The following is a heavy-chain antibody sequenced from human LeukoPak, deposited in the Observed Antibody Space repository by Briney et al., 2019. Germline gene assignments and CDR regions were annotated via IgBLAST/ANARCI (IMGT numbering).Heavy chain of an antibody. D-gene: IGHD3-22*01. CDR1: GYTFTKYA. J-gene: IGHJ4*01. CDR3: SNCYDSRGFFAY. Sequence: ASVKVSCKGSGYTFTKYAISWVRQAPGQGLEYMGWIDTNTGNPTYAQGFTGRFVFSLDTSVSTAYLQISSLKAEDSAIYFCSNCYDSRGFFAYLGQGTLGTGSS. CDR2: IDTNTGNP. V-gene: IGHV7-4-1*02.